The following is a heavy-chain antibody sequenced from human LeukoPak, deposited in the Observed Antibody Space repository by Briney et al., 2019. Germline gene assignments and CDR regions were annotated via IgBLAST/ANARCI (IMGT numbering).Heavy chain of an antibody. V-gene: IGHV3-7*01. CDR3: VRERNSGGFDY. CDR1: GFTFSSYW. CDR2: IKQDGSEK. D-gene: IGHD3-16*01. Sequence: GGSLRLSCAASGFTFSSYWVSWVREAPGKGLEWVANIKQDGSEKNYVDSVKGRFTISRDNAKNSLFLQMNSLRAEDTAVYYCVRERNSGGFDYWGQGTLVTVSS. J-gene: IGHJ4*02.